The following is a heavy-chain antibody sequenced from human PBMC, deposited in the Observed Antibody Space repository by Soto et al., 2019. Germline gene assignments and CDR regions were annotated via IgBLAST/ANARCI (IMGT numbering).Heavy chain of an antibody. CDR1: GGSISSGGYY. V-gene: IGHV4-31*03. D-gene: IGHD2-8*01. J-gene: IGHJ4*02. CDR2: IYYSGST. CDR3: ARDGGSSCTNGVCSID. Sequence: SATLSLTCTVSGGSISSGGYYWSWIRQHPGKGLEWIGYIYYSGSTYYNPSLKSRVTISVDTSKNQFSLKLSSVTAADTAVYYCARDGGSSCTNGVCSIDWGQGTLVTVSS.